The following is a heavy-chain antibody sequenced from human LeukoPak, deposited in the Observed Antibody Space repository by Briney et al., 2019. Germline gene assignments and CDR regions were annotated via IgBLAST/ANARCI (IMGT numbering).Heavy chain of an antibody. CDR2: ITSTSSYI. D-gene: IGHD1-26*01. J-gene: IGHJ6*03. Sequence: GGSLRLSCAASGFTFSTYNMNWVRQAPGKVLEWVSSITSTSSYIYYADSVKGRFTISRDNAKSSLYLQMNSLRDEDTAVYYCARDPYSGSYGDYYYYYMDVWGKGTTVTISS. V-gene: IGHV3-21*01. CDR1: GFTFSTYN. CDR3: ARDPYSGSYGDYYYYYMDV.